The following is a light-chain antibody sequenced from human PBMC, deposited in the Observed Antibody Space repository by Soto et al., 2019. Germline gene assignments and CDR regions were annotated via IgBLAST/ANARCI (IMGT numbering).Light chain of an antibody. CDR2: DVS. J-gene: IGLJ2*01. CDR3: SSYASMTLI. Sequence: QSALTQPPSASGSPGQSVTISCTGTSSDVGRYNYVSWFQQHPGKAPKFMIYDVSKRPSGVPDRFSGSKSGNTASLTVSGLQAEDEADYYCSSYASMTLIFGGGTKLTVL. CDR1: SSDVGRYNY. V-gene: IGLV2-8*01.